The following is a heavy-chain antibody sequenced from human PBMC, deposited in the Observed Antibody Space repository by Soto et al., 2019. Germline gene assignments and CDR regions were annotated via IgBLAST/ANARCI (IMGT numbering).Heavy chain of an antibody. CDR1: GCSFSSISNHY. J-gene: IGHJ5*02. CDR2: ISSTGST. D-gene: IGHD3-22*01. CDR3: ARFSPPRKSYDSNPGWFDP. V-gene: IGHV4-61*01. Sequence: SETLSLTCTFSGCSFSSISNHYCSWIRQPPGKGLEWIGYISSTGSTNYNPSLKSRLIMSLDTSTNEVSLSLTSVTAADAAVYFCARFSPPRKSYDSNPGWFDPWGQGIMVTVSS.